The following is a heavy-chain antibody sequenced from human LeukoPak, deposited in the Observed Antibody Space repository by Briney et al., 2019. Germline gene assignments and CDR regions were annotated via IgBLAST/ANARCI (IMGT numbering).Heavy chain of an antibody. CDR1: GLIFSTYS. CDR2: ITDGGSYI. CDR3: AQEYNGYNGVFDY. J-gene: IGHJ4*02. V-gene: IGHV3-21*01. D-gene: IGHD5-24*01. Sequence: GGSLRLSCAASGLIFSTYSMDWVRQAPGKGLEWVSSITDGGSYIYYADSVKGRFTISRDNAKNSLYLQMNSLRAEDTAVYYCAQEYNGYNGVFDYWGQGTLVTVSS.